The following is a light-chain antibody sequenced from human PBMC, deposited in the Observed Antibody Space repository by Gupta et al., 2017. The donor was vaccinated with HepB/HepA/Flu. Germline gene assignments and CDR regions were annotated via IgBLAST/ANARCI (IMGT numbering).Light chain of an antibody. CDR3: QQCEGTPFT. Sequence: DILMTQSPSSLSASVGDRVTITCRPGQTINIYLSWYQQKSGRAPQLVIYGASNSASGVPSRFSGSGSGTDFTLTISRLQPEDVASYYCQQCEGTPFTFGDGTTVGIK. CDR2: GAS. CDR1: QTINIY. V-gene: IGKV1-39*01. J-gene: IGKJ3*01.